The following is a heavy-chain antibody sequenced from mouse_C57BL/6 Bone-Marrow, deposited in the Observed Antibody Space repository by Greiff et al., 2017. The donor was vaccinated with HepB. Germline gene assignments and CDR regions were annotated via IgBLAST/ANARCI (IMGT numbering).Heavy chain of an antibody. Sequence: EVKLMESGGGLVKPGGSLKLSCAASGFTFSDYGMHWVRQAPEKGLEWVAYISSGSSTIYYADTVKGRFTISRDNAKNTLFLQMTSLRSEDTAMYYCARGGLRRFDYWGQGTTLTGSS. CDR1: GFTFSDYG. D-gene: IGHD1-1*01. CDR2: ISSGSSTI. CDR3: ARGGLRRFDY. J-gene: IGHJ2*01. V-gene: IGHV5-17*01.